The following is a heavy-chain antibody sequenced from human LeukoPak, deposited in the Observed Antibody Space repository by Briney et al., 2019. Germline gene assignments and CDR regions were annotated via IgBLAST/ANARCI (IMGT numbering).Heavy chain of an antibody. J-gene: IGHJ4*02. Sequence: SETLSLTCTVSGDSISSYYWSWIRQPPGKGLEWIGYIYTSGGTNYIPSLKGRVTISIDTSKYQFSLKLSSATAADSAVYYCARLTRLSTSPDRYYLDYWGQGTLVTVSS. V-gene: IGHV4-4*09. CDR2: IYTSGGT. CDR1: GDSISSYY. CDR3: ARLTRLSTSPDRYYLDY. D-gene: IGHD6-6*01.